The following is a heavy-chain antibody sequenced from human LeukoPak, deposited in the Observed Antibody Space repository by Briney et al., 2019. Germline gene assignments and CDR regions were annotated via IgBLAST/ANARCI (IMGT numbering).Heavy chain of an antibody. J-gene: IGHJ3*02. D-gene: IGHD3-22*01. CDR1: GGSISSGDFY. CDR3: AKQWLRNAFDI. Sequence: PSETLSLTCTVSGGSISSGDFYWRWLRQPPGKGLEWIGYIYYSGSTYYNPSLKSRVTISVDTSKNQFSLKLSSVTAADTAVYTCAKQWLRNAFDIWGQGTMVTVSS. V-gene: IGHV4-30-4*08. CDR2: IYYSGST.